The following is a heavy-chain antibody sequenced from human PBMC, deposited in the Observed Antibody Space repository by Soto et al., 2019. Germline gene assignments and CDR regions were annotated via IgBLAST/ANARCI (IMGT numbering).Heavy chain of an antibody. V-gene: IGHV4-31*03. J-gene: IGHJ5*02. CDR3: VRDGPKGHNSWFDP. Sequence: SETLSLTCSVSGDPINSTSYFWTWVRQHPERGLEWIGYIYYTGSTYYNSALRTRLTMSIDTSRNQFSLKLNSVTAADTAVYYCVRDGPKGHNSWFDPWGQGTLVTVSS. CDR1: GDPINSTSYF. CDR2: IYYTGST.